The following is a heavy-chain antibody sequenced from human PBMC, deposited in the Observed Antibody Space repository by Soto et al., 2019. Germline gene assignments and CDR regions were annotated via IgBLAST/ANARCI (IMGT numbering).Heavy chain of an antibody. CDR1: GYTLTSHH. J-gene: IGHJ3*02. CDR2: INPANGVA. CDR3: ARGGGVGLDRSAAFDT. D-gene: IGHD1-1*01. Sequence: QVHLVQSGAEVKKPGASMKVSCTASGYTLTSHHVHWVRQAPGRRLEWMGSINPANGVAQCTARFPGRVIMTRDTSTSKVYMELRGLTSEDTAIFYCARGGGVGLDRSAAFDTWGQGTMVTVSS. V-gene: IGHV1-46*01.